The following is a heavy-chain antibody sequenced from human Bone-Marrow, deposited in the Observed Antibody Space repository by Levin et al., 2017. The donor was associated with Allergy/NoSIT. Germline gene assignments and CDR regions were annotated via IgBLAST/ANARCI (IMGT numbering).Heavy chain of an antibody. V-gene: IGHV3-53*01. Sequence: GESLKISCAASGFTVSSHYMSWVRQAPGKGLEWVSVIYSGGSTYYADSVKGRFTISRDNSKNTLYLQMNSLRAEDTAVYYCARGLRFSDDAFDIWGQGTMVTVSS. D-gene: IGHD3-3*01. J-gene: IGHJ3*02. CDR1: GFTVSSHY. CDR3: ARGLRFSDDAFDI. CDR2: IYSGGST.